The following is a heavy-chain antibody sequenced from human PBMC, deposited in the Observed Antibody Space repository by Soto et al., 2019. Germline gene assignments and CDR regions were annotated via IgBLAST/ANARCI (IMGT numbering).Heavy chain of an antibody. Sequence: QVQLVQCEAEVKKPGASVMVSCKASGYTFTSYDINWVRQATGQGLEWMGWMNPNSGNTGYAQKFQGRVTMTRNTSISTSYMELSSLRSEDTAVYYCAREHSSSWRFDYWGQGTLVTVSS. CDR2: MNPNSGNT. CDR3: AREHSSSWRFDY. V-gene: IGHV1-8*01. D-gene: IGHD6-13*01. CDR1: GYTFTSYD. J-gene: IGHJ4*02.